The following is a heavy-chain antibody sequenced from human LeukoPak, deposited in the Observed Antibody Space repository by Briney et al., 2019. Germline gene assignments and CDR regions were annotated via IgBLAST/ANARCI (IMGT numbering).Heavy chain of an antibody. CDR3: ARHTGGYDSSGYYPNYFYNGLGV. Sequence: SETLSLTCTVSGGSISGAYYWTWIRPLPGKGLEWIGNMYYSGGTFYNPSLKSRVVISVDSSKNQFSLNLSSVTAADTGVYYCARHTGGYDSSGYYPNYFYNGLGVWGQGTTVTVSS. CDR1: GGSISGAYY. J-gene: IGHJ6*02. D-gene: IGHD3-22*01. V-gene: IGHV4-31*03. CDR2: MYYSGGT.